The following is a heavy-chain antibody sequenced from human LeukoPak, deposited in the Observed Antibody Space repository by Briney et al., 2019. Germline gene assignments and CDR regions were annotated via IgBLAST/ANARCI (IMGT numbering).Heavy chain of an antibody. CDR2: INPNSGGS. Sequence: ASVTLSCKSSGYTFTGYYMHWVRQAPGQGLEGMGWINPNSGGSNYAQKVQGRVSMTRDTSISTAYMELSKLTSDDTSVYYCASGQETSNIWYLPFDYWGQGTLVTVSS. D-gene: IGHD6-13*01. V-gene: IGHV1-2*02. CDR3: ASGQETSNIWYLPFDY. CDR1: GYTFTGYY. J-gene: IGHJ4*02.